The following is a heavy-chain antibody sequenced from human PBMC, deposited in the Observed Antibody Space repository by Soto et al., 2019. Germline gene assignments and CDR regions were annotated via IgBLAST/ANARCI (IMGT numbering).Heavy chain of an antibody. CDR1: GGSISSGGYY. CDR2: IYYSGST. J-gene: IGHJ5*02. V-gene: IGHV4-31*03. CDR3: ARCGDNWFDP. D-gene: IGHD7-27*01. Sequence: TLSLTCTVSGGSISSGGYYWSWIRQHPGKGLEWIGYIYYSGSTYYNPSLKSRVTISVDTSKNQFSLKPSSVTAADTAVYYCARCGDNWFDPWGQGTLVTVSS.